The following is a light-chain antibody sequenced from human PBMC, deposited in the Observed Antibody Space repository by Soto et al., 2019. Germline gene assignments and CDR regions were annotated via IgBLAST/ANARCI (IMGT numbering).Light chain of an antibody. CDR3: QQYNDWPLLT. V-gene: IGKV3-15*01. CDR2: GAS. Sequence: EIAMTQSPATLSVSPGERATLSCRASQSVSGSLAWYQQKPGQAPRLLIYGASTRATGIPARFSGSGSGTEFTLTISSLQSEDFAAYYCQQYNDWPLLTFGGGTKVEIK. J-gene: IGKJ4*01. CDR1: QSVSGS.